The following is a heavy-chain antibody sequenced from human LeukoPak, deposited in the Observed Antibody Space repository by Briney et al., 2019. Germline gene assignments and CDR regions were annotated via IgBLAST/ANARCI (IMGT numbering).Heavy chain of an antibody. Sequence: SETLSLTCAVYGGSFSGYYWSWIRQPPGKGLEWIGEINHSGTTNYNPSLKSRVSISEDTSKNQFSLKLSSVTAADTAVYYCARHQWLVLDVFDIWGQGTMVTVSS. CDR1: GGSFSGYY. CDR3: ARHQWLVLDVFDI. J-gene: IGHJ3*02. CDR2: INHSGTT. D-gene: IGHD6-19*01. V-gene: IGHV4-34*01.